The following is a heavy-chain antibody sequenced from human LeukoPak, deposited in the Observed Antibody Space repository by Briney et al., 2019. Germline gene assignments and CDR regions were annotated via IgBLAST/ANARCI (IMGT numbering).Heavy chain of an antibody. J-gene: IGHJ3*02. V-gene: IGHV3-33*01. CDR1: GFTFSSYG. CDR3: ARVPGSYESDAFDI. CDR2: IWYDGSNK. D-gene: IGHD1-14*01. Sequence: GGSLRLSCAASGFTFSSYGMHWVRQAPGKGLEWVAVIWYDGSNKYYVDSVKGRFTISRDNSKNTLYLQMNSLRAEDTTVYYCARVPGSYESDAFDIWGQGTMVTVSS.